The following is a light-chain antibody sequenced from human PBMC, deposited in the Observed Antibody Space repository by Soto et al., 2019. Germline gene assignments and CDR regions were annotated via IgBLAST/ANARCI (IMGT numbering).Light chain of an antibody. CDR2: DVS. Sequence: QSVLTQPASVSGSPGQSITISCTGTSSDVGGYNYVSWYQQHPGKAPKLMVYDVSNRPSGVSNRFSGSMSGNTASLTISGLQAEDEADYYCTSYTSNTFVVFGGGTKLTVL. J-gene: IGLJ2*01. CDR3: TSYTSNTFVV. CDR1: SSDVGGYNY. V-gene: IGLV2-14*01.